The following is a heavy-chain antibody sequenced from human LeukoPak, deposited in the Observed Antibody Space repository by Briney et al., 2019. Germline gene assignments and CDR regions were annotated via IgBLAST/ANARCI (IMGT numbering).Heavy chain of an antibody. Sequence: GGSLRLSCAASGFTFSSYSMNWVRQAPGKGLEWVSSISSSGSYIYYADSVKGRFTISRDNAKNSLYLQMNSLRAEDTAVYYCARVGYSYGSKDYWGQGTLVTVSS. CDR2: ISSSGSYI. V-gene: IGHV3-21*01. J-gene: IGHJ4*02. CDR1: GFTFSSYS. CDR3: ARVGYSYGSKDY. D-gene: IGHD5-18*01.